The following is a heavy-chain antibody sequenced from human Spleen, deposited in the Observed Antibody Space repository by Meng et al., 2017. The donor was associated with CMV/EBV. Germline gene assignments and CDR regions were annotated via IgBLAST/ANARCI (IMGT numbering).Heavy chain of an antibody. Sequence: GESLKISCAASGFTFSSYSMNWVRQAPGKGLEWVSYISSSSSTIYYADSVKGRFTISRDNAKNSLYLQMNSLRAEDTAVYYCARSYCSSTSCYGLFDYWGQRTLVTVSS. CDR2: ISSSSSTI. D-gene: IGHD2-2*01. CDR3: ARSYCSSTSCYGLFDY. V-gene: IGHV3-48*04. J-gene: IGHJ4*02. CDR1: GFTFSSYS.